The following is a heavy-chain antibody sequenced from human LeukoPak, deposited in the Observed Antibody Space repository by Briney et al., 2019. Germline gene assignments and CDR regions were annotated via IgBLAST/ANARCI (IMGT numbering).Heavy chain of an antibody. CDR3: ASGHDSSGWYWFDP. V-gene: IGHV3-21*01. CDR2: ISSSSSYI. J-gene: IGHJ5*02. CDR1: GFTFSSYS. D-gene: IGHD6-19*01. Sequence: GGSLRLSCAASGFTFSSYSMNWVRQAPGKGLEWVSSISSSSSYIYYADSVKGRFTISRDNAKNSLYLQMNSLRAEDTAVYYCASGHDSSGWYWFDPWGQGTLVTVSS.